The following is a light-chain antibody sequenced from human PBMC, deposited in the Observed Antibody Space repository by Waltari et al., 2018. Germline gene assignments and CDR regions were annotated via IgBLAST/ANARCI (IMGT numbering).Light chain of an antibody. CDR1: QSISSF. V-gene: IGKV1-39*01. CDR2: AAS. Sequence: DIQMTQSPSSLSASVGDRVTITCRASQSISSFLNWYQQKPGKAPKLLIYAASRLQSGVPSRFSGSGSGTDFTLTINSLQPEDFATYYCQQSYSDSRTFGQGTKLEIK. J-gene: IGKJ2*02. CDR3: QQSYSDSRT.